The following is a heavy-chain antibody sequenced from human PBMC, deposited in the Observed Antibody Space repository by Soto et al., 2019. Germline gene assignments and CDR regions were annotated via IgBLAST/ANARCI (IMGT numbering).Heavy chain of an antibody. CDR1: GGTVASSHW. V-gene: IGHV4-4*02. D-gene: IGHD2-21*02. CDR3: AREIVTAGGNNYFDP. J-gene: IGHJ5*02. CDR2: VYHTGDT. Sequence: SETLSLTCGVSGGTVASSHWWSWVRQSPGRGVEWIGNVYHTGDTNFNPSLQSRVTFSVDKSNNQFSLRLTSVTAADTAVYFCAREIVTAGGNNYFDPWGPGTLVTVSS.